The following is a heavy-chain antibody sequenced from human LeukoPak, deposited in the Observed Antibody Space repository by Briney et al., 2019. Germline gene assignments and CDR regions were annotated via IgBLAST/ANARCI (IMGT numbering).Heavy chain of an antibody. V-gene: IGHV3-33*08. D-gene: IGHD3-16*01. CDR2: IWYDGSNK. J-gene: IGHJ4*02. CDR1: GFTFSTHS. CDR3: ARDRGTTAFDY. Sequence: PGGSLRLSCTASGFTFSTHSMHWVRQAPGKGLEWVAVIWYDGSNKYSVDSVKGRFAISRDNSKNTLYLQMNSLRAEDTAVYYCARDRGTTAFDYWGQGTLVTVSS.